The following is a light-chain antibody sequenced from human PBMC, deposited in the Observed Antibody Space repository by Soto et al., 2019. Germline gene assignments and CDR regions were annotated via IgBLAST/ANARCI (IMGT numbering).Light chain of an antibody. V-gene: IGKV3-20*01. CDR1: QSVSGN. J-gene: IGKJ1*01. CDR2: GAS. Sequence: EIVMTQSPAALSVSPGERSTLSCRASQSVSGNLAWYQQKPGQAPRLLIYGASTRASGIPDRFSGSGSGTDFTLTIIRLEPEDFAVYYCQQYGSSPPWTFGQGTTGDIK. CDR3: QQYGSSPPWT.